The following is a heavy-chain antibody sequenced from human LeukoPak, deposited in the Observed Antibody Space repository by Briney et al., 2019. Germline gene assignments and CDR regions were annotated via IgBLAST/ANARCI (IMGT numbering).Heavy chain of an antibody. D-gene: IGHD5-18*01. CDR3: ARQAQYTFGYYYFDY. CDR1: GDSIRTYF. Sequence: PSETQSLTCSVSGDSIRTYFWSWIRQPPGKGLEWVGYIHYTGNTNYNPSLKSRVTISVDTSKNQFSLNLISVTAADTAVYYCARQAQYTFGYYYFDYWGLGTLVTVSS. J-gene: IGHJ4*02. V-gene: IGHV4-59*08. CDR2: IHYTGNT.